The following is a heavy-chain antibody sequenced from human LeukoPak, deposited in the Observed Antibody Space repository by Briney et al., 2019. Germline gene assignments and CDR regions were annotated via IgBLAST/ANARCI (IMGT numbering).Heavy chain of an antibody. D-gene: IGHD6-19*01. Sequence: ASVKVSCEASGYTFTSYAMHWVRQAPGQRLEWMGWINAGNGKTKYSQEFQGRVTISRDTSASTAYMELSSLRSDDMAVYYCARVVKYSSGPLTDLLPYYFDSWGQGTLVTVSS. V-gene: IGHV1-3*03. CDR1: GYTFTSYA. CDR3: ARVVKYSSGPLTDLLPYYFDS. CDR2: INAGNGKT. J-gene: IGHJ4*02.